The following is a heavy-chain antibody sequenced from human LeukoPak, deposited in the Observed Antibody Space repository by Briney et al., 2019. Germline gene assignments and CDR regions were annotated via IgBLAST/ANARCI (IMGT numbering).Heavy chain of an antibody. CDR2: ISAYNGNT. D-gene: IGHD2-2*01. J-gene: IGHJ6*02. CDR1: GYTFTSYG. Sequence: HRASVKVSCKASGYTFTSYGISWVRQAPGQGLEWMGWISAYNGNTNYAQKLQGRVTMTTDTSTSTAYMELRSLRSDDTAVYYCAKEDVVVPAAGHYYYGMDVWGQGTTVTVSS. CDR3: AKEDVVVPAAGHYYYGMDV. V-gene: IGHV1-18*01.